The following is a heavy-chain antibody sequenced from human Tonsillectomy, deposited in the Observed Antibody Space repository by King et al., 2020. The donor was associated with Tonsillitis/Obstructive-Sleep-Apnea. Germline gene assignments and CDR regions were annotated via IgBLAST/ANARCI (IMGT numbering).Heavy chain of an antibody. V-gene: IGHV3-15*02. CDR2: IKSKTDGGTA. J-gene: IGHJ3*02. CDR1: GFTLSKAW. Sequence: VQLVESGGAFVKPGGSLRLSCAASGFTLSKAWMSWVRQAPGKGLEWVGRIKSKTDGGTADHAAPAKGRFTISRDDSETPLYLQMNSLKTEDLAVYYCTAATIPRGGAFDIWGQGTMVTISS. CDR3: TAATIPRGGAFDI. D-gene: IGHD2-2*02.